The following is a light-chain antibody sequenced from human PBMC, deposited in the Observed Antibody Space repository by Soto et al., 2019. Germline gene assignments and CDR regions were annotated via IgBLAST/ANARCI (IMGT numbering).Light chain of an antibody. J-gene: IGKJ2*01. CDR2: AAS. V-gene: IGKV1-39*01. CDR1: QSISSY. Sequence: DIQMTQSPSSLSASVGDRVTITCLASQSISSYLNWYQQKPGKAPKLLIYAASSLQSGVPSRFSGSGSGTEFTLTISSLQPDDFATYYCQQYNSYSYTFGQGTKVDI. CDR3: QQYNSYSYT.